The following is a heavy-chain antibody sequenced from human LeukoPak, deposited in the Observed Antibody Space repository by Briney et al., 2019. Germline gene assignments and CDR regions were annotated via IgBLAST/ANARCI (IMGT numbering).Heavy chain of an antibody. J-gene: IGHJ4*02. CDR2: IKQDGSEK. CDR3: ARGGKFYYDSSGYPGDY. CDR1: GFTFSSYW. Sequence: GGSLRLSCVASGFTFSSYWMSWVRQAPGKGLEWVANIKQDGSEKYYVDSVRGRFTISRDNVKNSLYLQMNSPRAEDTAVYYCARGGKFYYDSSGYPGDYWGQGTLVTVSS. V-gene: IGHV3-7*01. D-gene: IGHD3-22*01.